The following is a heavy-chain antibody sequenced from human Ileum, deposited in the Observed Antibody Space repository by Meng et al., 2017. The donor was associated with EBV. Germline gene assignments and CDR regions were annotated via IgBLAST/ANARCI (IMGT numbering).Heavy chain of an antibody. CDR2: IYTGGST. D-gene: IGHD5-12*01. Sequence: EVQLGGSGGGLCQPGGSLRLSCAASGFTVSSNYMSWVRQAPGKGLEWVSVIYTGGSTYYADSVKGRFTISRDNSKNTLYLQMNSLRGEDTAVYYCASKSEGYDHWGQGTLVTVSS. CDR1: GFTVSSNY. CDR3: ASKSEGYDH. V-gene: IGHV3-53*01. J-gene: IGHJ4*02.